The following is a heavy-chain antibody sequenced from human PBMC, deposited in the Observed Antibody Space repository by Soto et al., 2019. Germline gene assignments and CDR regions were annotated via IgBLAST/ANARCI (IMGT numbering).Heavy chain of an antibody. CDR1: GGSISSGGYY. CDR3: ARDIQGIAAAGTAYYYYGMDV. D-gene: IGHD6-13*01. J-gene: IGHJ6*02. V-gene: IGHV4-31*03. CDR2: IYYSGST. Sequence: TLSLTCTVSGGSISSGGYYWSWIRQHPGKGLEWIGYIYYSGSTYYNPSLKSRVTISVDTSKNQFSLKLSSVTAADTAVYYCARDIQGIAAAGTAYYYYGMDVWGQGTTVTVSS.